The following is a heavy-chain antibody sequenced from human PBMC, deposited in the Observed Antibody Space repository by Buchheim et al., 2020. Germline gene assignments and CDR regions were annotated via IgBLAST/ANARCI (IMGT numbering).Heavy chain of an antibody. V-gene: IGHV3-15*01. Sequence: EVQLVESGGGLVKPGGSLRLSCAASGFTFSNAWMSWVRQAPGKGLEWVGRIKSKTDGGTTDYAAPVKGRFTIPRDDSKTKLYLQMNSLKTEDTAVYYCTVGGAAGTAPYYYYYMDVWGKGTT. J-gene: IGHJ6*03. CDR1: GFTFSNAW. CDR3: TVGGAAGTAPYYYYYMDV. D-gene: IGHD6-13*01. CDR2: IKSKTDGGTT.